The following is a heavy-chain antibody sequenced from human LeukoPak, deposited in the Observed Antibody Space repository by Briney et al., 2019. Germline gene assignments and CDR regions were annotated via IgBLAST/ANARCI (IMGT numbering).Heavy chain of an antibody. Sequence: PGGSLRLSCAASGFTFSSYETNWVRQAPGKGLEWVSYISSSGSTIYYADSVKGRFTISRDNAKNSLYLQMNSLRAEDTAVYYCAELGITMIGGVWGKGTTVIVSS. CDR1: GFTFSSYE. D-gene: IGHD3-10*02. V-gene: IGHV3-48*03. J-gene: IGHJ6*04. CDR2: ISSSGSTI. CDR3: AELGITMIGGV.